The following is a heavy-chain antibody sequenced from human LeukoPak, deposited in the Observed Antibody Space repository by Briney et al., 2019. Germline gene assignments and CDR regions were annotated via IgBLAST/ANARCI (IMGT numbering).Heavy chain of an antibody. CDR3: AHTSRSYLNYFDP. CDR2: IYWADDK. V-gene: IGHV2-5*02. D-gene: IGHD1-7*01. J-gene: IGHJ5*02. Sequence: GPTLGNPTQTLTLTCPFSGFSLSTTGVGVGWIRQAPGKALEWLALIYWADDKRYRPSPKSRLTTTKHTSKHQVVLTMTNMDPTDTATYHCAHTSRSYLNYFDPWGQGTLVTVSS. CDR1: GFSLSTTGVG.